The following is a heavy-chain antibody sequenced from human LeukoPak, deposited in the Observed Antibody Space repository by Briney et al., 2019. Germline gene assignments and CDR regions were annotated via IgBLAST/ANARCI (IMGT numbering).Heavy chain of an antibody. CDR3: ANLPYNWNTHFGDY. D-gene: IGHD1-1*01. J-gene: IGHJ4*02. V-gene: IGHV3-30*02. CDR1: GFTFTHYG. CDR2: IASDGNYK. Sequence: PGGFLRLSCAASGFTFTHYGMHWVRQAPGKGLEWVAYIASDGNYKDYGDSVKGRFTISRDNSRNTLYLQMDSLGAEDRAVYYCANLPYNWNTHFGDYWGQGTLVSVSS.